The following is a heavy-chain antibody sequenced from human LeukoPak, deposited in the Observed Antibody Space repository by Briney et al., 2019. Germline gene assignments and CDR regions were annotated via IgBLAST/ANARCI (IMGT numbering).Heavy chain of an antibody. CDR2: IKGDGSHT. Sequence: GGSLRLSCAASGFTFSSYWMHWVRHAPGKGLVWVSRIKGDGSHTIYADSVKGRFTISRDNAKNTLYLQMKSLRVEDTAVYYCVRDWDHFDFDSWGQGTLVTVSS. CDR3: VRDWDHFDFDS. D-gene: IGHD3-9*01. J-gene: IGHJ5*01. CDR1: GFTFSSYW. V-gene: IGHV3-74*01.